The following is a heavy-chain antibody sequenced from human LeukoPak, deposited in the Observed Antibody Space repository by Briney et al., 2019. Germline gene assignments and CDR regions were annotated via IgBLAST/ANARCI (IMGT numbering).Heavy chain of an antibody. D-gene: IGHD5-18*01. J-gene: IGHJ4*02. CDR3: ARHRGYSYGYQDY. V-gene: IGHV4-39*01. CDR1: GGSISSTGYY. CDR2: IYRSGSA. Sequence: SETLSLTCTVSGGSISSTGYYWGWLRQPPGKGVEWIGSIYRSGSAYYKPSLTSRVTLSVDTSKNQFSLKLSSVTASDTAVYYCARHRGYSYGYQDYWGQGTLVTVSS.